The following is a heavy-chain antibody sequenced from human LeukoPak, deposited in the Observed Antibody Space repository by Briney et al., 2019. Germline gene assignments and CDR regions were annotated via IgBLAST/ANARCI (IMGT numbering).Heavy chain of an antibody. D-gene: IGHD3-22*01. V-gene: IGHV1-46*01. CDR3: ARENDSSGYPYYFDY. CDR1: GYTLTELS. CDR2: INPSGGST. Sequence: ASVKVSCKVSGYTLTELSMHWVRQAPGQGLEWMGIINPSGGSTSYAQKFQGRVTMTRDTSTSTVYMELGSLRSEDTAVYYCARENDSSGYPYYFDYWGQGTLVTVSS. J-gene: IGHJ4*02.